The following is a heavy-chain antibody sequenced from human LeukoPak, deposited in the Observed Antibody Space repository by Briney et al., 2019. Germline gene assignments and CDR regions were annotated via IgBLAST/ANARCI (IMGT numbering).Heavy chain of an antibody. Sequence: GGSLRLSCAASGFTFSDYSMNWVRQAPGKGLEWVSSISRRSRHLYYAGSVKGRFTISRDNAKNSLYLQMNSLRAEDMAVYNCVRDLMGAGGTTAYFHHWGQGTLVTVSS. CDR1: GFTFSDYS. J-gene: IGHJ1*01. CDR2: ISRRSRHL. CDR3: VRDLMGAGGTTAYFHH. D-gene: IGHD1-1*01. V-gene: IGHV3-21*01.